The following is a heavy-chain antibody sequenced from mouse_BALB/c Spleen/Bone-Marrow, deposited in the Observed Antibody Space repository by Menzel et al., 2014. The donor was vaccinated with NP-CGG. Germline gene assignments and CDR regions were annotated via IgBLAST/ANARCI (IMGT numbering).Heavy chain of an antibody. Sequence: EVQLQQSGTALVKPSQSLSLTCSVTGYSISSGYYWDWIRQFPGNKLEWMGYISYDGSNNHNPSLKNRISITRDTSKHHFFRKLNSVTTDDTATPYCSRGFIPSVGPLAYWGQGTLVTVSA. J-gene: IGHJ3*01. D-gene: IGHD1-1*01. CDR1: GYSISSGYY. V-gene: IGHV3-6*01. CDR2: ISYDGSN. CDR3: SRGFIPSVGPLAY.